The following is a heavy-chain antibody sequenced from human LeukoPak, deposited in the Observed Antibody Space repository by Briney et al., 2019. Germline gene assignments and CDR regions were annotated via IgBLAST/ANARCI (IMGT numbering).Heavy chain of an antibody. J-gene: IGHJ6*03. CDR1: GFTFSNYW. CDR3: ARDPPKIYYMDV. CDR2: INSDGSST. V-gene: IGHV3-74*01. Sequence: QPGGSLRLPCAASGFTFSNYWMHWVRQAPGKGLVWVSRINSDGSSTTYADSVKGRFTISRDNAKNSLYLQMNSLRAEDTAVYYCARDPPKIYYMDVWGKGTTVTVSS.